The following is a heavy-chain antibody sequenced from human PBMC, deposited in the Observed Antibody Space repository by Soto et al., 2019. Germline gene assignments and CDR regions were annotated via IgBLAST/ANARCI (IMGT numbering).Heavy chain of an antibody. CDR1: GYSFTSYS. V-gene: IGHV1-18*01. D-gene: IGHD2-15*01. CDR3: ARLVGVVAATPPPWFDP. J-gene: IGHJ5*02. CDR2: ISAYNGNR. Sequence: ASVKVSCKASGYSFTSYSISWVRQAPGQGLEYMGWISAYNGNRNYAQNFQDRVTMTIDTSTSTAYMEIRSLRSDDTAVYYCARLVGVVAATPPPWFDPWGQGTPVTVSS.